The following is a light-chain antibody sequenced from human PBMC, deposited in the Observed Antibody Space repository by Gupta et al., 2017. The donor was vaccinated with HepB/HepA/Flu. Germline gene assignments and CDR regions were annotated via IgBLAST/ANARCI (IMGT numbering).Light chain of an antibody. J-gene: IGKJ2*01. CDR3: QQYDSSPYT. Sequence: DIVSTQSPGSLSLSPGERATLSCRPSQSVSSSYLAWYQQKPGQAPRLLIYGASTRATGIPARFSGSGSGTDFTLTISSLEPEDFAVYYCQQYDSSPYTFGQGTKLELK. CDR2: GAS. CDR1: QSVSSSY. V-gene: IGKV3-20*01.